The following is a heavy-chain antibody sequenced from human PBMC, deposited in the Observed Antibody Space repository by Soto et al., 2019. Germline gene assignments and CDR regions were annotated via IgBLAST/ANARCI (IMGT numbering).Heavy chain of an antibody. V-gene: IGHV4-59*01. D-gene: IGHD6-6*01. Sequence: PSETLSLTCSVSGGSIRTYYWNWIRQPPGGGGLEWIAYIHYSGVTNYSPSLRGRVSISIDRSNNEFSLKVSSVTAADTAVYYCARDRAEGSSSTPAGGMDVWGPGTTVTVSS. CDR3: ARDRAEGSSSTPAGGMDV. CDR1: GGSIRTYY. J-gene: IGHJ6*02. CDR2: IHYSGVT.